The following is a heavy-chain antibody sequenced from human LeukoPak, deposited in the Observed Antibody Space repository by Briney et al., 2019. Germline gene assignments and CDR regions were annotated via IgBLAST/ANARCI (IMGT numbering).Heavy chain of an antibody. CDR3: TTDVGATYFDY. CDR1: GFTFSNAW. J-gene: IGHJ4*02. D-gene: IGHD1-26*01. CDR2: IRSKTDGGTT. Sequence: PGGSLRLSCAASGFTFSNAWMRWVRQAPGKGLEWVGRIRSKTDGGTTDYAAPVKGRFTISRDDSKNTLYLQMNSLKTEDTAVYYCTTDVGATYFDYWGRGTLVTVSS. V-gene: IGHV3-15*01.